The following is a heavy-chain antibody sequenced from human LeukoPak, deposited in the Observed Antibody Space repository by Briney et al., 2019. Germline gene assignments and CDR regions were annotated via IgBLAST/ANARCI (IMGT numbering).Heavy chain of an antibody. Sequence: SETLSLTCAVYGGSFSGYYWSWIRQPPGKGLEWIGEINHSGSTNYNPSLKSRVTISVDTSKNQFSLKLSSVTAADTAVYYCAREVRYFDWLPLYGMDVWGQGTTVTVSS. J-gene: IGHJ6*02. CDR2: INHSGST. CDR3: AREVRYFDWLPLYGMDV. V-gene: IGHV4-34*01. D-gene: IGHD3-9*01. CDR1: GGSFSGYY.